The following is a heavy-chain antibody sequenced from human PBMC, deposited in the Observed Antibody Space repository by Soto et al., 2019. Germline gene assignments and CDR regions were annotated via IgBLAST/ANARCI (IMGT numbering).Heavy chain of an antibody. Sequence: QLLESGGGLVQPGGSLRLSCAASGFTFSSYAMNWVRQAPGEGLEWVSGISDSGGSTYYADSVRGRFTISRDNSKNTLYLQMNSLRAEDTAVYYCGKYVTGTSYGVDVWGQGTTVTVSS. CDR2: ISDSGGST. D-gene: IGHD2-21*02. V-gene: IGHV3-23*01. CDR1: GFTFSSYA. CDR3: GKYVTGTSYGVDV. J-gene: IGHJ6*02.